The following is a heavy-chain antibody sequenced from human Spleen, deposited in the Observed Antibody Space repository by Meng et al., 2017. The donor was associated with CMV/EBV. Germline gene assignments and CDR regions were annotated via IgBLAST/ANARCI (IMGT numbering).Heavy chain of an antibody. D-gene: IGHD1-26*01. CDR2: IRGSGGST. V-gene: IGHV3-23*01. J-gene: IGHJ3*02. Sequence: GESLKISCAASGFTFSSYAMSWVRQAPGKGLEWVSAIRGSGGSTYYADSVKGRFTISRDNSKNTLYLQMNSLRAEDTAVYYCSRDRWELRDAFDIWGQGTMVTVSS. CDR3: SRDRWELRDAFDI. CDR1: GFTFSSYA.